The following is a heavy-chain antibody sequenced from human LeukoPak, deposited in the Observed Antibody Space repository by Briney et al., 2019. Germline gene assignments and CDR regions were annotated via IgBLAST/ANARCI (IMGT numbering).Heavy chain of an antibody. V-gene: IGHV4-59*08. CDR2: IYYSGST. D-gene: IGHD3-10*01. CDR3: ARLGYYGSGSYGAIPYYYYYGMDV. CDR1: GGSISSYY. J-gene: IGHJ6*02. Sequence: SETLSLTCTVSGGSISSYYWSWIRQPPGTGLEWIGYIYYSGSTNYNPSLKSRVTISVDTSKNQFSLKLSSVTAADTAVYYCARLGYYGSGSYGAIPYYYYYGMDVWGQGTTVTVSS.